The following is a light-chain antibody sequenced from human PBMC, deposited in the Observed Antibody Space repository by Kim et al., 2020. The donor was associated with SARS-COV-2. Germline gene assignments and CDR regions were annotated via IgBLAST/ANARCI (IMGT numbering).Light chain of an antibody. CDR1: SSNIGAGYD. Sequence: RVARSGTGSSSNIGAGYDVHWYQQLPGTAPKLLIYGNSNRPSGVPDRFSGSKSGTSASLAITGLQAEDEADYYCQSYDSSLSVWVFGGGTKLTVL. CDR2: GNS. J-gene: IGLJ3*02. CDR3: QSYDSSLSVWV. V-gene: IGLV1-40*01.